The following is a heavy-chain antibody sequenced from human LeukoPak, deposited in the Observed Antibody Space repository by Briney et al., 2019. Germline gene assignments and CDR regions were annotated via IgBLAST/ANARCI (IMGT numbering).Heavy chain of an antibody. CDR2: IYPGDSDT. V-gene: IGHV5-51*01. D-gene: IGHD5-18*01. CDR3: ARAVGGYSFDYYYYGIDV. J-gene: IGHJ6*02. CDR1: GYSFTSYW. Sequence: GESLKISCKGSGYSFTSYWIGWVRQMPGKGLEWMGIIYPGDSDTRYSPSFQGQVTISADKSISTAYLQWSSLKASDTAMYYCARAVGGYSFDYYYYGIDVWGQGTTVTVSS.